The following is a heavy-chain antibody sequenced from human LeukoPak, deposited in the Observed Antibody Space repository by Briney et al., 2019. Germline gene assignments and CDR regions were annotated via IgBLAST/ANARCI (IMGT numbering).Heavy chain of an antibody. D-gene: IGHD2-2*01. CDR2: IYYSGST. V-gene: IGHV4-39*01. J-gene: IGHJ6*02. CDR3: ARGGDIVVVPAALQYYYYYYGMDV. Sequence: PSETLSLTCTVSGGSISSSSYFWGWIRRPPGKGLEWIGSIYYSGSTYYNPSLKSRVTISVDTSKNQFSLKLSSVTAADTAVYYCARGGDIVVVPAALQYYYYYYGMDVWGQGTTVTVSS. CDR1: GGSISSSSYF.